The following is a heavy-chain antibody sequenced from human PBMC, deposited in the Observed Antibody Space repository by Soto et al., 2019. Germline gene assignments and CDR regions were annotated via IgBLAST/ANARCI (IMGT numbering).Heavy chain of an antibody. Sequence: TSETLSLTCTVSGGSISIGGYYWSCIRQHPGKGLEWIGYIYYSGSTYYNPSLKSRVTISVDTSKNQFSLKLSSVTAADTAVYYCARDFPGNWFDPWGQGTLVTVSS. CDR3: ARDFPGNWFDP. CDR1: GGSISIGGYY. CDR2: IYYSGST. D-gene: IGHD3-10*01. J-gene: IGHJ5*02. V-gene: IGHV4-31*03.